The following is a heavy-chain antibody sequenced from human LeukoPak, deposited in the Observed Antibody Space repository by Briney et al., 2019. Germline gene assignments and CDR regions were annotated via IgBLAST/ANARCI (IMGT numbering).Heavy chain of an antibody. J-gene: IGHJ5*02. V-gene: IGHV4-34*01. CDR1: GGSFSGYY. D-gene: IGHD2-15*01. CDR2: INHSGST. CDR3: ARGTQWWNQGSFDP. Sequence: SETLSLTCAVYGGSFSGYYWSWIRQPPGKGLEWIGEINHSGSTNYNPSLKSRVTISVDTSKNQFSLKLSSVTAADTAVYYCARGTQWWNQGSFDPWGQGTLVTVSS.